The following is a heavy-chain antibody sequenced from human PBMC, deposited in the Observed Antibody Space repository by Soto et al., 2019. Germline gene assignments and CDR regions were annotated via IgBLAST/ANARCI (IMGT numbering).Heavy chain of an antibody. CDR2: IIPIFGTA. J-gene: IGHJ4*02. CDR1: GGTFSSYA. Sequence: GASVKVSCKASGGTFSSYAISWVRQAPGQGLEWMGGIIPIFGTANYAQKFQGRVTITADESTSTAYMELSSLRSVDTAVYYCARERGYSGYDYRPPYYYFDYWGQGTLVTVSS. D-gene: IGHD5-12*01. CDR3: ARERGYSGYDYRPPYYYFDY. V-gene: IGHV1-69*13.